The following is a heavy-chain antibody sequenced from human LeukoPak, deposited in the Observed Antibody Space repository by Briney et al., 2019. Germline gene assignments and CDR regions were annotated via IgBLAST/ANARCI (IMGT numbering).Heavy chain of an antibody. V-gene: IGHV3-48*03. CDR3: TRDGGHGYAMDF. Sequence: GGSLRLSCAASEFTFSSYHMNWVRQAPGKGLEWVSYISSRSEAIYYADSVKGRFTIFRDNAKSSLYLQMNSLRAEDTAIYYCTRDGGHGYAMDFWGQGTLVTVSS. D-gene: IGHD2-2*01. CDR2: ISSRSEAI. J-gene: IGHJ4*02. CDR1: EFTFSSYH.